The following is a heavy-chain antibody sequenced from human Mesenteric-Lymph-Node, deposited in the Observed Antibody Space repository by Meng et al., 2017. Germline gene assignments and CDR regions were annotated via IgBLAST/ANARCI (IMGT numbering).Heavy chain of an antibody. CDR1: GYTFTSYD. J-gene: IGHJ4*02. CDR2: MNPNSGNT. CDR3: ARETARSGSPVGY. V-gene: IGHV1-8*01. Sequence: QVQRVLSGSEVKKPGSSVRVSCKASGYTFTSYDINWVRQATGQGLEWMGWMNPNSGNTGYAQKFQGRVTMTRNTSISTAYMELSSLRSEDTAVYYCARETARSGSPVGYWGQGTLVTVSS. D-gene: IGHD1-26*01.